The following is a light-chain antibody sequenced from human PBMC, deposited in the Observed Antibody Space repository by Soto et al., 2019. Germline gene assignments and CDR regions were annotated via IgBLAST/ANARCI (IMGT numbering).Light chain of an antibody. V-gene: IGKV3-15*01. J-gene: IGKJ1*01. Sequence: EIVMTQSPATLSLSLGERATLSCRASQSVSTNLAWYQQNPGQAPRLLLYTTSTRATGIPARFSGSGSGTEFTLTISSLQSEDFAVYYCQQYNYWPWTFGQGTKVEIK. CDR2: TTS. CDR3: QQYNYWPWT. CDR1: QSVSTN.